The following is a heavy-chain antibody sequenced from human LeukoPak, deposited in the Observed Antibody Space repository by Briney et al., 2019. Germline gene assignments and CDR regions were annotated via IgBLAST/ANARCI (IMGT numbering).Heavy chain of an antibody. J-gene: IGHJ4*02. Sequence: GESLKISCHTSGFIFSTDWIACVRHMAGKCLEWRGIVAPTDPDVAYSASFQGHVTMSAATSTSTVYLQWRSVEASDTAVYYCARRARYRSSFPIDFWGPGTLVTVSS. D-gene: IGHD6-13*01. CDR2: VAPTDPDV. V-gene: IGHV5-10-1*01. CDR1: GFIFSTDW. CDR3: ARRARYRSSFPIDF.